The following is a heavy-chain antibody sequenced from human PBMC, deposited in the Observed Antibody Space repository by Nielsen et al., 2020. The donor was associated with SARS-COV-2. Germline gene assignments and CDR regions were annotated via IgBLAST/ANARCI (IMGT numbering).Heavy chain of an antibody. Sequence: GGSLRLSCAASGFTFSSYSMSWVRQAPGKGLEWVSSISSSSSYIYYADSVKGRFTISRDNAKNSLYLQMNSLRAEDTAVYYCARLDCSSTSCSPYYYYYGMDVWGQGTTVTVSS. D-gene: IGHD2-2*01. CDR2: ISSSSSYI. CDR1: GFTFSSYS. J-gene: IGHJ6*02. V-gene: IGHV3-21*01. CDR3: ARLDCSSTSCSPYYYYYGMDV.